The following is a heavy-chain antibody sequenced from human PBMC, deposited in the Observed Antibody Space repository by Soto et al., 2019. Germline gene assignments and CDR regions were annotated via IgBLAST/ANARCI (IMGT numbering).Heavy chain of an antibody. D-gene: IGHD5-12*01. CDR1: GDSISSANNY. J-gene: IGHJ4*02. CDR3: ARFRDGYNRGFDY. CDR2: IYHSGST. V-gene: IGHV4-30-2*01. Sequence: SETLSLTCTVSGDSISSANNYWSWIRQPPGKGLEWIGYIYHSGSTYYNPSLKSRVTISVDRSKNQFSLKLSSVTAADTAVYYCARFRDGYNRGFDYWGQGTLVTVSS.